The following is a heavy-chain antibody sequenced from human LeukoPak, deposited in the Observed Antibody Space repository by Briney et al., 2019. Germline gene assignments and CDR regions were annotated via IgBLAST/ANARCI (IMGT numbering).Heavy chain of an antibody. J-gene: IGHJ4*02. V-gene: IGHV4-59*01. Sequence: SETLSLTCYVSGGAISSSYWSWIRQPPGKGLEWIGYIYYSGSTNYNPSLKSRVTISVDTSKNQFSLKLSSVTAADTAVYYCARGADSSGYYSIFYFDYWGQGTLVTVSS. CDR3: ARGADSSGYYSIFYFDY. CDR1: GGAISSSY. CDR2: IYYSGST. D-gene: IGHD3-22*01.